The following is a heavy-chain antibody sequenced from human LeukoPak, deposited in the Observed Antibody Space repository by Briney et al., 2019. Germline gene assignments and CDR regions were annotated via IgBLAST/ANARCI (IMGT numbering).Heavy chain of an antibody. J-gene: IGHJ3*02. Sequence: GGSLRLSCEASGFDFSSNWMHWVRHAPGQGLVWVSRIKGDGISTNYADSVKGRFTISRDIAKNTLYLQMNSLRAEDTGVYYCARGAPRITMIVVVITSRAGAFDIWGQGTMVTVSS. CDR2: IKGDGIST. D-gene: IGHD3-22*01. V-gene: IGHV3-74*01. CDR3: ARGAPRITMIVVVITSRAGAFDI. CDR1: GFDFSSNW.